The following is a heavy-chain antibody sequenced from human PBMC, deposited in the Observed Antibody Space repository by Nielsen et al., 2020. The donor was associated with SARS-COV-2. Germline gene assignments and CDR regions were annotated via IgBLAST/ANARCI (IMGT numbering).Heavy chain of an antibody. CDR3: ARHQPSLYGYGDYGHAFDI. CDR2: IYYSGST. J-gene: IGHJ3*02. V-gene: IGHV4-39*01. CDR1: GGSFSGYY. Sequence: SETLSLTCAVYGGSFSGYYWGWIRQPPGKGLEWIGSIYYSGSTYYNPSLKSRVTISVDTSKNQFSLKLSSVTAADTAVYYCARHQPSLYGYGDYGHAFDIWGQGTMVTVSS. D-gene: IGHD4-17*01.